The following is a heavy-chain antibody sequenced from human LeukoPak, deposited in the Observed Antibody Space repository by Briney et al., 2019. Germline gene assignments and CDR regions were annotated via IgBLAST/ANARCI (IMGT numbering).Heavy chain of an antibody. Sequence: GGSLRLSCAASGFTFSSYSMNWVRQAPGKGLEWVSSISSSSSYIYYADSVKGRFTISRDNAKNSLYLQMNSLRAEDTAVYYCARGATTVVTPDYWGQGTLVTVSS. CDR3: ARGATTVVTPDY. V-gene: IGHV3-21*01. J-gene: IGHJ4*02. CDR2: ISSSSSYI. CDR1: GFTFSSYS. D-gene: IGHD4-23*01.